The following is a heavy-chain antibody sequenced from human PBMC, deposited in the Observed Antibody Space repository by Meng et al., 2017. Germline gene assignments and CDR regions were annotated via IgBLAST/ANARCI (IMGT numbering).Heavy chain of an antibody. D-gene: IGHD6-19*01. CDR1: GGSISISSYY. CDR3: ASLRIAVAGINWFDP. CDR2: IYYSGST. J-gene: IGHJ5*02. Sequence: QLQRQAWGPGSVKPSVTLPPTCTVFGGSISISSYYWGWSRQPPGEGLEWIGSIYYSGSTYYNPSLKSRVTISVDTSKNQFSLKLSSVTAADTAVYYCASLRIAVAGINWFDPWGQGTLVTVSS. V-gene: IGHV4-39*07.